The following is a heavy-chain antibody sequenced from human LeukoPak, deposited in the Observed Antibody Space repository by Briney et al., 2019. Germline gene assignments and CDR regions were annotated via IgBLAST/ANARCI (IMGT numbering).Heavy chain of an antibody. D-gene: IGHD4-17*01. CDR2: INPNSGGT. CDR1: GYTFTGYY. V-gene: IGHV1-2*04. Sequence: GASVKVSCKASGYTFTGYYMHWVRQAPGQGLEWMGWINPNSGGTNYAQKFQGWVTMTRDTSISTAYMELSRLRSDDTAVYYCARVPTVTTSRRDFDYWGQGTLVTVSS. J-gene: IGHJ4*02. CDR3: ARVPTVTTSRRDFDY.